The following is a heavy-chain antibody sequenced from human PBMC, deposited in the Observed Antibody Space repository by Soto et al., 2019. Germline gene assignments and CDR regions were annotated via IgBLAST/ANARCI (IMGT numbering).Heavy chain of an antibody. CDR1: GFTFSTYW. CDR2: IKPDGSLT. CDR3: ARDEGVPMVRGYDK. D-gene: IGHD3-10*01. J-gene: IGHJ4*02. Sequence: EAQLVQSGGGLIQPGGSMRLSCAASGFTFSTYWMHWVRQAPGKGLVWVSSIKPDGSLTPYADSVRGRFTISRDNSKNTVYLQMNSLRAEDTAVYYCARDEGVPMVRGYDKWGQGTLVAVSS. V-gene: IGHV3-74*03.